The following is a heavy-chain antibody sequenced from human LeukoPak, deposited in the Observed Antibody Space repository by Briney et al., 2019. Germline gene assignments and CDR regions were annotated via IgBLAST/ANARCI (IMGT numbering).Heavy chain of an antibody. D-gene: IGHD3-22*01. J-gene: IGHJ6*02. CDR3: ARDYYDSSGYGSGGNYYYYYGMDV. V-gene: IGHV3-21*01. CDR2: ISSSSSYI. Sequence: PGGSLRLSCAASGFTFSSYSMNWVRQAPGKGLEWVSSISSSSSYIYYADSVKGRFTISRDNAKNSLYLQMNSLRAEDTAVYYCARDYYDSSGYGSGGNYYYYYGMDVWGQGTTVTVSS. CDR1: GFTFSSYS.